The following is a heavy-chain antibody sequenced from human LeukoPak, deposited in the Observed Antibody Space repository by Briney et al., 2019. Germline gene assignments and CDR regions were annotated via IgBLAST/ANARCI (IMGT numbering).Heavy chain of an antibody. Sequence: ASVKVSCKASGYTFTGYYMHWVRQAPGQGLEWMGWINPNSGGTNYAQKFQGWVTMTRDTPISTAYMELSRLRSDDTAVYYCAREAEGGYFDYWGQGTLVTVSS. J-gene: IGHJ4*02. CDR3: AREAEGGYFDY. D-gene: IGHD3-16*01. CDR1: GYTFTGYY. V-gene: IGHV1-2*04. CDR2: INPNSGGT.